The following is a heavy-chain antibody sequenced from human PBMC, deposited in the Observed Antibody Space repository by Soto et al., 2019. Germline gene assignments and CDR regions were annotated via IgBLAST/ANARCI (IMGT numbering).Heavy chain of an antibody. V-gene: IGHV3-30*18. J-gene: IGHJ6*02. CDR3: AKDLLSHLPSITGYGMDV. CDR1: GFTFSSYG. Sequence: PGGSLRLSCAASGFTFSSYGMHWVRQAPGKGLEWVAVISYDGSNKYYADSVKGRFTISRDNSKNTLYLQMNSLRAEDTAVYYCAKDLLSHLPSITGYGMDVWGQGTTVTVSS. D-gene: IGHD1-1*01. CDR2: ISYDGSNK.